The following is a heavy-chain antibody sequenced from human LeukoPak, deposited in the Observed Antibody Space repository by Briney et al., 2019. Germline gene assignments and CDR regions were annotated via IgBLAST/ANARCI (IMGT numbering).Heavy chain of an antibody. CDR2: INPKSGGT. D-gene: IGHD3-10*01. J-gene: IGHJ4*02. V-gene: IGHV1-2*02. CDR1: GYTFTSYY. Sequence: ASVNVSCKTSGYTFTSYYIHYVRQSTGQPLEWIVWINPKSGGTKYAQKFQCRGTMTRDTSSSTAYMELSRLDTDVTDVYYVVGGDARGEGWGEGTLVTVSS. CDR3: VGGDARGEG.